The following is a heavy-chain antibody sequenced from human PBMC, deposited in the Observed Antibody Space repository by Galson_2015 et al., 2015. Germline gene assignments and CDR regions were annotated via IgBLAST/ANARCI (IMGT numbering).Heavy chain of an antibody. CDR3: ARLGALMKYSKKGIRVGCNKWYFDL. D-gene: IGHD1-14*01. CDR2: ISAYNGNT. J-gene: IGHJ2*01. CDR1: GYTFTSYG. V-gene: IGHV1-18*01. Sequence: SVKVSCKASGYTFTSYGISWVRQAPGQGLEWMGWISAYNGNTNYAQKLQGRVTMTTDTSTSTAYMELRSLRSDDTAMYYCARLGALMKYSKKGIRVGCNKWYFDLWGRCPLVTVSS.